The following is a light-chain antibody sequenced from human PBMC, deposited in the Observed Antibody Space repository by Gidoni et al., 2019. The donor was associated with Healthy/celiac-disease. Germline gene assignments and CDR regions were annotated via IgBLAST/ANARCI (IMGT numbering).Light chain of an antibody. CDR1: QSVSSY. CDR2: DAS. J-gene: IGKJ5*01. V-gene: IGKV3-11*01. Sequence: ELVFTQSPATLSLSPGKRATRSCRASQSVSSYLDWYQQKPGQAPRPLIYDASNRATGIPARFSGSGSGTDFTLTISSLEPEDFAVYYCQQRSNWPRITFGQGTRLEIK. CDR3: QQRSNWPRIT.